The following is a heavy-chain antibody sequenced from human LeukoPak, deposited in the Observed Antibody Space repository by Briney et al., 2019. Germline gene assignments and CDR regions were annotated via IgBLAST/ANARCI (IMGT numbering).Heavy chain of an antibody. V-gene: IGHV4-59*08. CDR1: GGSISSYY. J-gene: IGHJ4*02. CDR3: ARHVRNSGSYDY. CDR2: IYYSGST. Sequence: SETLSLTCTVSGGSISSYYWSWIRQPPGKGLEWIGYIYYSGSTNYNPSLKSRVTISVDTSKNQFSLKLSSVTAADTAVYYCARHVRNSGSYDYWGQGTLVTVSS. D-gene: IGHD1-26*01.